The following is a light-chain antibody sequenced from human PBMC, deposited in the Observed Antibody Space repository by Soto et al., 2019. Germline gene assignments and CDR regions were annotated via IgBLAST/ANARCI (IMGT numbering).Light chain of an antibody. V-gene: IGLV2-14*01. CDR3: SSFTGTSYV. J-gene: IGLJ1*01. CDR2: DVS. Sequence: QPSPLSGSPGQSITLSCPGARRDVGGNNYVSWYQQYPGKAPKLMVCDVSNRPSGVSNRFSGSKSGNTASLTISGLQAEDEADYYCSSFTGTSYVFGTGTKVTVL. CDR1: RRDVGGNNY.